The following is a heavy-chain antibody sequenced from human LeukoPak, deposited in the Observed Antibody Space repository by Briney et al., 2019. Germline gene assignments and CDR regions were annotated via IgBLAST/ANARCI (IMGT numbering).Heavy chain of an antibody. Sequence: TSETLSLTCTVSGGSISSYYWSWIRQPPGKGLEWIGYIYYSGSTNYNPSLKSRVTISVDTSKNQFSLKLSSVTAADTAVYYCARMYYDILTGYYALDYWGQGTLVTVSS. D-gene: IGHD3-9*01. CDR2: IYYSGST. CDR3: ARMYYDILTGYYALDY. V-gene: IGHV4-59*01. CDR1: GGSISSYY. J-gene: IGHJ4*02.